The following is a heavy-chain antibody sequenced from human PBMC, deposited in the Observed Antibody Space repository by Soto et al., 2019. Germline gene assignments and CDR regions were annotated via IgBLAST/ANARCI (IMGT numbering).Heavy chain of an antibody. J-gene: IGHJ4*02. V-gene: IGHV3-23*01. CDR2: ISGSGGST. CDR1: GFTFSSYA. Sequence: PGGSLRLSCAASGFTFSSYAMSWVRQAPGKGLEWVSAISGSGGSTYYADSVKGRFTISRDNSKNTLYLQMNSLRAEDTAVYYCAKVGGLSYYDSSGYYYYFDYWGQGTLVTVSS. CDR3: AKVGGLSYYDSSGYYYYFDY. D-gene: IGHD3-22*01.